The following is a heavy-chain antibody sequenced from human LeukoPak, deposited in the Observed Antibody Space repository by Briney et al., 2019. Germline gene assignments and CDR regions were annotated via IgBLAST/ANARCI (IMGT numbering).Heavy chain of an antibody. J-gene: IGHJ4*02. Sequence: GGSLRLSCVGSGLSLGNYWMDWVRQAPGKGLEWVSGVSGSGGSTYYADSVKGRFTISRDNSKNTLYLQMNSLRAEDTAVYYCAKDLDIVATITGNWGQGTLVTVSS. CDR1: GLSLGNYW. CDR2: VSGSGGST. CDR3: AKDLDIVATITGN. D-gene: IGHD5-12*01. V-gene: IGHV3-23*01.